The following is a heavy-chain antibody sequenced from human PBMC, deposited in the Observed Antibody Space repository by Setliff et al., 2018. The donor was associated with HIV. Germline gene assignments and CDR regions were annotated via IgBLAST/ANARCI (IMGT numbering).Heavy chain of an antibody. CDR1: GFTFRSYE. V-gene: IGHV3-48*03. Sequence: GESLKISCAASGFTFRSYEMNWVRQAPGKGLEWISYISKSGNTIYYADSVKGRFTISRDNAKYSLYLQMSSLRAEDTAVYYCAREMGLFFDFWRGLWGQGTMVTVSS. CDR2: ISKSGNTI. CDR3: AREMGLFFDFWRGL. D-gene: IGHD3-3*01. J-gene: IGHJ3*01.